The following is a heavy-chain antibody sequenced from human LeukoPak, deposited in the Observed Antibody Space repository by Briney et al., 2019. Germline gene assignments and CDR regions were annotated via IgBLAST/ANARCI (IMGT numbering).Heavy chain of an antibody. CDR2: IYYSGST. CDR3: AREATHDDRGFDY. Sequence: PSETLSLTCTVSGGSISDSSYYWDWIRQPPGKGLEWIGSIYYSGSTYYAPSPKSRVTISVDTSKNQFSLKLSSVTAADTAVYYCAREATHDDRGFDYWGQGTLVTVSS. V-gene: IGHV4-39*02. J-gene: IGHJ4*02. CDR1: GGSISDSSYY. D-gene: IGHD3-9*01.